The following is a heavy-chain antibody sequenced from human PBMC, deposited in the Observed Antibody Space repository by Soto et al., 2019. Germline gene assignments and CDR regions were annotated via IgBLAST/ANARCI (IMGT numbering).Heavy chain of an antibody. Sequence: SETLSLTCAVSGGSISSGGYSWSWIRQPPGKGLEWIGYIYHSGSTYYNPSLKSRVTISVDRSKNQFSLKLSSVTAADTAVYYCARFRGPYYYGMDVWGQGTTVTVSS. V-gene: IGHV4-30-2*01. CDR2: IYHSGST. CDR1: GGSISSGGYS. CDR3: ARFRGPYYYGMDV. D-gene: IGHD3-10*01. J-gene: IGHJ6*02.